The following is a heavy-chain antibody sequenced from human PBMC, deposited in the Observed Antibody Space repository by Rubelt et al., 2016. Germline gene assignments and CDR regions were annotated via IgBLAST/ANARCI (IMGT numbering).Heavy chain of an antibody. Sequence: QVQLQESGPGLVKPSETLSLTCAVSGGSISTYYWSWIRQPPGKGLEWIGEIHQSGSTNYNPSLKGRVPISVDRSKNQFSRKLTSGTAADTAGYYCAREAMGSGYYYGSSVDYWGQGTLVTVSS. J-gene: IGHJ4*02. V-gene: IGHV4-59*12. CDR3: AREAMGSGYYYGSSVDY. D-gene: IGHD3-22*01. CDR2: IHQSGST. CDR1: GGSISTYY.